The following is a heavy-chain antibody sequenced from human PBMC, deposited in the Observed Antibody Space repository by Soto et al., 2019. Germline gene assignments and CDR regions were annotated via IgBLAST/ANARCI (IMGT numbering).Heavy chain of an antibody. J-gene: IGHJ6*02. CDR3: ASGSWNYPYSYYGMDV. Sequence: QVQLVQSGAEVKKPGASVKVSCKASGYTFTSYGISWVRQAPGQGLEWMGWISAYNGKTHYAQKLQGRVTMTKDTSTSTVYMELRSLRSDDTAVYYCASGSWNYPYSYYGMDVWGQGTTVTVSS. V-gene: IGHV1-18*01. D-gene: IGHD1-7*01. CDR2: ISAYNGKT. CDR1: GYTFTSYG.